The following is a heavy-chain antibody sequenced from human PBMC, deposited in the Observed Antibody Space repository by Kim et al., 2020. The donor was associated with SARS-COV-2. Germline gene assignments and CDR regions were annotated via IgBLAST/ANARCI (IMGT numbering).Heavy chain of an antibody. CDR3: TASDAAGTVDY. J-gene: IGHJ4*02. V-gene: IGHV3-15*01. CDR2: T. D-gene: IGHD6-13*01. Sequence: TDYSETAKGRYTISKDGSENALELQMNSLKTEDTALYYCTASDAAGTVDYWGQGTLVTVSS.